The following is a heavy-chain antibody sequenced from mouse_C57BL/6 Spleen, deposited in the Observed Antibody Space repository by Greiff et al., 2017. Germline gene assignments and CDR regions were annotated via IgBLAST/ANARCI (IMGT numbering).Heavy chain of an antibody. Sequence: EVQLQQSGTVLARPGASVKMSCKTSGYTFTSYWMPWVKQRPGQGLEWIGAIYPGNSDTCYNQKFKGKATLTAVTSASTAYMELISLTTEDSAVYYCTRSPCDGYYVWYFDVWGTGTTVTVSS. CDR3: TRSPCDGYYVWYFDV. CDR1: GYTFTSYW. J-gene: IGHJ1*03. V-gene: IGHV1-5*01. D-gene: IGHD2-3*01. CDR2: IYPGNSDT.